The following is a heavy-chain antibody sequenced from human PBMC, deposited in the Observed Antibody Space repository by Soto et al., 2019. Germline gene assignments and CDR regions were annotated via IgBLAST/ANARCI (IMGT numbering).Heavy chain of an antibody. J-gene: IGHJ3*02. CDR1: GYTFTSYG. V-gene: IGHV1-18*01. D-gene: IGHD6-19*01. CDR3: ARPIGYSSGWYTYAFDI. CDR2: ISAYNGNT. Sequence: GASVKVSCKASGYTFTSYGISWVRQATGQGLEWMGCISAYNGNTNYAQKLQGRVTMTTDTSTSTAYMELRSLRSDDTAVYYCARPIGYSSGWYTYAFDIWGQGTMVTVSS.